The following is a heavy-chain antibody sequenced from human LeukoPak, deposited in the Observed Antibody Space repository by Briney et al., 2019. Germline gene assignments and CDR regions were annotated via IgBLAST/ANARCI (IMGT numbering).Heavy chain of an antibody. CDR3: ARNYYDSSGYYSE. J-gene: IGHJ4*02. CDR2: MNPNSGNS. V-gene: IGHV1-8*01. Sequence: ASVKVSCKASGYTFTSYDINWVRQATGQGLEWMGWMNPNSGNSGYAQKFQGRVTMIRNTSISTAYMELSSLRSEDTAVYYCARNYYDSSGYYSEWGQGTLVTVS. CDR1: GYTFTSYD. D-gene: IGHD3-22*01.